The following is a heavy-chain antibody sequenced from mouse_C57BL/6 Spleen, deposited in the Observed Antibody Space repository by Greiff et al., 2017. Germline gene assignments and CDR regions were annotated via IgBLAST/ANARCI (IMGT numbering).Heavy chain of an antibody. CDR2: ISYDGSN. D-gene: IGHD1-1*01. J-gene: IGHJ4*01. CDR3: ARDNYGSLYYYAMDY. CDR1: GYSITSGYY. V-gene: IGHV3-6*01. Sequence: EVKLMESGPGLVKPSQSLSLTCSVTGYSITSGYYWNWIRQFPGNKLEWMGYISYDGSNKYNPSLKNRISITRDTSKNQFFLKLNSVTTEDTATYDCARDNYGSLYYYAMDYWGQGTSVTVSS.